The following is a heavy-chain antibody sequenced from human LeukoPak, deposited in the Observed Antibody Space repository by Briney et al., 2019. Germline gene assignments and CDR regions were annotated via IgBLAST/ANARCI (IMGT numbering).Heavy chain of an antibody. V-gene: IGHV3-30*04. J-gene: IGHJ4*02. D-gene: IGHD5-12*01. Sequence: GGSLRLSCTASGFTFGDYAVSWFRQAPGKGLEWVALISSDGNDKLYGDSVKGRFTISRDDSKSTLYLQMNSLRAEDTAVYYCTTKVIRGNSGDDYDDWGQGTLVTVCS. CDR3: TTKVIRGNSGDDYDD. CDR1: GFTFGDYA. CDR2: ISSDGNDK.